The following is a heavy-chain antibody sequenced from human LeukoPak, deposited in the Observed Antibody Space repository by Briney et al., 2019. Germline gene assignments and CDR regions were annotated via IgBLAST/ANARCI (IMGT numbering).Heavy chain of an antibody. CDR3: ARWGEEYVWGYYFDY. CDR2: IYYSGST. V-gene: IGHV4-39*07. Sequence: SETLSLTCTVSGGSISSSSYYWGWIRQPPGKGLEWIGSIYYSGSTYYNPSLKSRVTISVDTSKNQFSLKLSSVTAADTAVYYCARWGEEYVWGYYFDYWGQGTLVTVSS. J-gene: IGHJ4*02. D-gene: IGHD3-16*01. CDR1: GGSISSSSYY.